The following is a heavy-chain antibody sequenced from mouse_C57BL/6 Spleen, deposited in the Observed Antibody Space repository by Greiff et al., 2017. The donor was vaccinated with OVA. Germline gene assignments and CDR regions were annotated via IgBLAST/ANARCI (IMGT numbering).Heavy chain of an antibody. Sequence: EVQRVESGGGLVQPGGSLSLSCAASGFTFTDYYMSWVRQPPGKALEWLGFIRNKANGYTTEYSASVKGRFTITRDNSQSILYLQMNALRAEDSATDDCARSPVITTEEEGVAYWGQGTLVTVSA. D-gene: IGHD1-1*01. CDR3: ARSPVITTEEEGVAY. J-gene: IGHJ3*01. CDR1: GFTFTDYY. V-gene: IGHV7-3*01. CDR2: IRNKANGYTT.